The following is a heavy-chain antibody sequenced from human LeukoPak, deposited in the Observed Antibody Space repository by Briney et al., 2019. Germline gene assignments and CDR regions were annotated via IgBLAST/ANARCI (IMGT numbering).Heavy chain of an antibody. J-gene: IGHJ4*02. CDR3: ARDHSGSYSNLDY. D-gene: IGHD1-26*01. CDR1: GFTFSSYW. Sequence: SGGSLRLSCAASGFTFSSYWMSWVRQAPGKGLEWVANIKQDGSEKYYVDSVKGRFTISRDNAKNSLYLQMNSLRAEDTAVYYCARDHSGSYSNLDYWGQGTPVTVSS. V-gene: IGHV3-7*01. CDR2: IKQDGSEK.